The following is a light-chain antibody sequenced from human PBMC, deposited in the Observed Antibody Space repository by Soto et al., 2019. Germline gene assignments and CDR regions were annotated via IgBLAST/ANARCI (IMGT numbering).Light chain of an antibody. CDR3: QQYVTSPLT. CDR2: GSS. V-gene: IGKV3-20*01. Sequence: EIVLTQSPGTLSLSPGERATLSCRASQTLTSSYLAWYQQKPGQAPRLLIFGSSSRATGIPDRFSGSGSGTDFTLTISRLEPEDFAVYYCQQYVTSPLTFGGGTNVEVK. J-gene: IGKJ4*01. CDR1: QTLTSSY.